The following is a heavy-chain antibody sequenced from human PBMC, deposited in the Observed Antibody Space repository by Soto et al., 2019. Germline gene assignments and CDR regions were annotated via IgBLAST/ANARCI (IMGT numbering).Heavy chain of an antibody. CDR2: ISGSGGST. Sequence: GGSLRLSCAASRFTFSSYAMSWVRQAPGKGLEWVSAISGSGGSTYYADSVKGRFTISRDNSKNTLYLQMNSLRAEDTAVYYCAKDRYGDYGGIDYWGQGTMVTVSS. D-gene: IGHD4-17*01. CDR3: AKDRYGDYGGIDY. J-gene: IGHJ4*02. V-gene: IGHV3-23*01. CDR1: RFTFSSYA.